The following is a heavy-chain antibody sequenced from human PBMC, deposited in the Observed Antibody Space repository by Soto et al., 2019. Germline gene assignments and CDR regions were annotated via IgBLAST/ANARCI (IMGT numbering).Heavy chain of an antibody. J-gene: IGHJ4*02. CDR2: ISGGGDNT. CDR1: GFTFSSYS. CDR3: AKRERWPASGPY. V-gene: IGHV3-23*01. D-gene: IGHD1-1*01. Sequence: GGSLRLSCAASGFTFSSYSMTWVRQAPGKGLEWVSDISGGGDNTYYADSVKGRFTISRDNSKSTLYLQLNSLRAEDTALYYCAKRERWPASGPYWGQGTLVTVSS.